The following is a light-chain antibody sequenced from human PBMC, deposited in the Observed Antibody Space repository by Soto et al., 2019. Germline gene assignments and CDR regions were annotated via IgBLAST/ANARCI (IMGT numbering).Light chain of an antibody. CDR3: QSYDSSLSGSRV. CDR1: SSNIGAGYD. V-gene: IGLV1-40*01. J-gene: IGLJ3*02. CDR2: GNS. Sequence: QSVLTQPPSVSGAPGQRVTISCTGSSSNIGAGYDVQWYQQLPGTAPKLLIYGNSNRPSGVPDRISGSKSGTSASLAITGLQAEDEADYYCQSYDSSLSGSRVFGGGTKLTVL.